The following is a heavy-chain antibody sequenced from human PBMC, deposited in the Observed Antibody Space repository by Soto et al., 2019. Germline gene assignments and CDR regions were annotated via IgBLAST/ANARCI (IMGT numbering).Heavy chain of an antibody. V-gene: IGHV4-31*03. CDR2: VYFTGTT. D-gene: IGHD1-1*01. Sequence: SETLSLTCTVSGSCLRYGGYYLSWLRQQPGKGLEWIGYVYFTGTTYYTPSLKSRLSLSVETSKNQFSLKLTSVTAADTAVYYCGRDGTSNHNYIDRWGPGTLVTVSS. J-gene: IGHJ5*02. CDR1: GSCLRYGGYY. CDR3: GRDGTSNHNYIDR.